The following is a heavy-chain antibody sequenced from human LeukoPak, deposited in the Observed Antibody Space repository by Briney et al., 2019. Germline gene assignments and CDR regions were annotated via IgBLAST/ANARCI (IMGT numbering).Heavy chain of an antibody. Sequence: SQTLSLTCAISGDSVSSQSVAWDWIRQSPSRGLEWLGRTYYRSKWYSDYAVSVKGRITINADTSKNQFSLHLNSVTPEDTAVYYAARAPLQYNGTYFYYQYYYMDVWGKGTTVTVSS. D-gene: IGHD1-26*01. V-gene: IGHV6-1*01. CDR1: GDSVSSQSVA. J-gene: IGHJ6*03. CDR2: TYYRSKWYS. CDR3: ARAPLQYNGTYFYYQYYYMDV.